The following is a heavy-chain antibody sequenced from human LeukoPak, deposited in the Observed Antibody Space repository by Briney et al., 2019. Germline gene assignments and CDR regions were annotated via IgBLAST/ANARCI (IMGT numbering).Heavy chain of an antibody. Sequence: ASVKFSCKASGDTFTGYDMNWVRQATGQGIEWMGWMNPNSGNTGYAQKFQGRVTMTRNTSISTAYMELSSLRSEDTAVYYCARALRIAAAGTPGYWGQGTLVTVSS. V-gene: IGHV1-8*01. CDR2: MNPNSGNT. D-gene: IGHD6-13*01. CDR3: ARALRIAAAGTPGY. J-gene: IGHJ4*02. CDR1: GDTFTGYD.